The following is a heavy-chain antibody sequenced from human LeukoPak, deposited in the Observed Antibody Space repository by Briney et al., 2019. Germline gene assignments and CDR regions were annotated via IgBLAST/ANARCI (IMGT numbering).Heavy chain of an antibody. D-gene: IGHD5-18*01. Sequence: GGSLRLSCAASGFIFSSYSMSWVRQAPGKGLEWVSVITGSGGNTYYADSVKGRFTISRDNSKNTLYLQMNSLRAEDTAVYYCARGRIQLWLNDAFDIWGQGTMVTVSS. CDR1: GFIFSSYS. J-gene: IGHJ3*02. CDR2: ITGSGGNT. V-gene: IGHV3-23*01. CDR3: ARGRIQLWLNDAFDI.